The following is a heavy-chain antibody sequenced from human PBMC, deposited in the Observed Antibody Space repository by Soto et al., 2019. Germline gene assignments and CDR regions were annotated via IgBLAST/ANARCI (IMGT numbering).Heavy chain of an antibody. Sequence: PGGSLRLSCAASGFTFSSYAMHWVRQAPGKGLEWVAVISYDGSNKYYADSVKGRFTISRDNSKNTLYLQMNSLRAEDTAVYFCARDITCPLTWIGASGGSCYGHNWFDPWGQGTLVTVSS. CDR3: ARDITCPLTWIGASGGSCYGHNWFDP. J-gene: IGHJ5*02. CDR1: GFTFSSYA. V-gene: IGHV3-30-3*01. CDR2: ISYDGSNK. D-gene: IGHD2-15*01.